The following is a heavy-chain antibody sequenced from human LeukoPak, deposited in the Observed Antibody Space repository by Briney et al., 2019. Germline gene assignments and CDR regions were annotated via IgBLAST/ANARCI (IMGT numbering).Heavy chain of an antibody. CDR2: INCEWNST. D-gene: IGHD1-26*01. CDR3: AMLYSGSV. Sequence: GGSLRLSCAASGFTFSSYWMHWVPEAPGKGRVWVSRINCEWNSTRCAVSVKGGLPLHRENEKNTLSLQMNRQSAEDAPVLFCAMLYSGSVWGQGTLVTVSS. J-gene: IGHJ4*02. CDR1: GFTFSSYW. V-gene: IGHV3-74*01.